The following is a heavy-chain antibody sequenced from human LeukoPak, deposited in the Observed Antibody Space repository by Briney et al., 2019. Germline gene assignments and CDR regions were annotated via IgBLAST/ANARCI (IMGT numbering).Heavy chain of an antibody. CDR2: ISSSSSYI. CDR1: GFTFSSYS. V-gene: IGHV3-21*01. CDR3: ARVGSSSSGDDY. Sequence: GGSLRLSCAASGFTFSSYSMNWVRQAPGKGLEWVSSISSSSSYIYYADSVRGRFTISRDNAKNSLYLQMNSLRAEDTAVYYCARVGSSSSGDDYWGQGTLVTVSS. D-gene: IGHD6-6*01. J-gene: IGHJ4*02.